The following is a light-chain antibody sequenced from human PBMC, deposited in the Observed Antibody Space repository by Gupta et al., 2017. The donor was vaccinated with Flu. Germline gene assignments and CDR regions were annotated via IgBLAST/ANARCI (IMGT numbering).Light chain of an antibody. J-gene: IGLJ3*02. CDR3: GAWDNSLDTWV. CDR2: DNS. V-gene: IGLV1-51*01. Sequence: QSVLTQPPSVTAAPGQPVTISRAGSGSNIGTGFVSWYQQHPETAPTLVIYDNSKRPSGIPDRFSGSKLGTSATLAISGLQTGDEADYYCGAWDNSLDTWVFGGGTSLTVL. CDR1: GSNIGTGF.